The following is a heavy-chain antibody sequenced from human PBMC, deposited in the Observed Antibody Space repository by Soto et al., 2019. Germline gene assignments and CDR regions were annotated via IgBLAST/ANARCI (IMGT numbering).Heavy chain of an antibody. CDR3: ARDRSSGWMGGFDY. D-gene: IGHD6-19*01. V-gene: IGHV3-33*01. J-gene: IGHJ4*02. CDR2: IWYDGSNK. Sequence: QVQLVESGGGVVQPGRSLRLSCAASGFTFSSYGMQWVRQAPGKGLEWVAVIWYDGSNKYYADSVKGRFTISRNNSKNTLYLQMNSLRAEDTAVYYCARDRSSGWMGGFDYCGQGTLVTVSS. CDR1: GFTFSSYG.